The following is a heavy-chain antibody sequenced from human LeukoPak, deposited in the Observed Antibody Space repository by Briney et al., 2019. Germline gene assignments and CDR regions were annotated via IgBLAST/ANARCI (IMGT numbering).Heavy chain of an antibody. Sequence: ASVKVSCRASGYTFITYGFIWVRQAPGQGLEWMGWISSYNGNTKYAQKFQGRITMTTDTSTSTAYMELRSLRSDDTAVYYCARRAGAYSHPYDYWGQGTLVTVSS. J-gene: IGHJ4*02. CDR1: GYTFITYG. D-gene: IGHD4/OR15-4a*01. V-gene: IGHV1-18*01. CDR3: ARRAGAYSHPYDY. CDR2: ISSYNGNT.